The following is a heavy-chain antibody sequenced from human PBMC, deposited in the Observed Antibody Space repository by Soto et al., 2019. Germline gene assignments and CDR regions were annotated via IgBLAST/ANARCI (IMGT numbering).Heavy chain of an antibody. Sequence: PSETLSLTCTVSGGSISSSSYYWGWIRQPPGKGLEWIGSIYYSGSTYYNPSLKSRVTISVDTSKNQFSLKLSSVTAADTAVYYCARLRTFGVVIDYYYGMDVWGQGTTVTVSS. V-gene: IGHV4-39*01. CDR2: IYYSGST. D-gene: IGHD3-3*01. J-gene: IGHJ6*02. CDR1: GGSISSSSYY. CDR3: ARLRTFGVVIDYYYGMDV.